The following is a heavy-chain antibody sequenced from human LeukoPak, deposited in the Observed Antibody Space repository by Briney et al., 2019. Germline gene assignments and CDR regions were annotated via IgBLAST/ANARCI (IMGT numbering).Heavy chain of an antibody. CDR3: ASSSGWYGDAFDI. V-gene: IGHV3-53*04. Sequence: GGSLRLSCAASGFTVSSNYMSWVRQAPGKGLEWVSVIYSGGSTYYADSVRGRFTISRHNSKNTLYLQMNSLRAEDTAVYYCASSSGWYGDAFDIWGQGTMVTVSS. CDR1: GFTVSSNY. D-gene: IGHD6-19*01. CDR2: IYSGGST. J-gene: IGHJ3*02.